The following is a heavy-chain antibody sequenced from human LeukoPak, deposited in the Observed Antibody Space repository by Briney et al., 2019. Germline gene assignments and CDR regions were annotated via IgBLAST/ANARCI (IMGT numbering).Heavy chain of an antibody. CDR2: ISYDGSNK. V-gene: IGHV3-30*03. CDR3: SMVRGVNEPFDY. D-gene: IGHD3-10*01. CDR1: GYTFSSYG. Sequence: GRSLRLSCAASGYTFSSYGMHWVRQAPGRGLEWVAVISYDGSNKYYADSVKGRFTNSRDNSKNTLYLQMNSLRAEDTAVYYCSMVRGVNEPFDYWGQGTLVTVSS. J-gene: IGHJ4*02.